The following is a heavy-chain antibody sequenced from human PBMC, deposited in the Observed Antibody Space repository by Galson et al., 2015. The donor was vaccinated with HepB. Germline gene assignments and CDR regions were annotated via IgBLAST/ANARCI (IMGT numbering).Heavy chain of an antibody. D-gene: IGHD5-18*01. CDR3: VKGSWMQLSYFHY. CDR1: GFAFDDYA. J-gene: IGHJ4*02. V-gene: IGHV3-9*01. CDR2: ISWKGRRI. Sequence: LRLSCAASGFAFDDYAMHWVRQAPGKGLEWVSGISWKGRRIGYAGSVKGRFTISRDNAKNFLYLQTNSLRAEDTALYYCVKGSWMQLSYFHYWGQGTLVTVSS.